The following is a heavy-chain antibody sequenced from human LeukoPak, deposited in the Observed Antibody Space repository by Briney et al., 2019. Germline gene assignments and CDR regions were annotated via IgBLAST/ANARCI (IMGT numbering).Heavy chain of an antibody. J-gene: IGHJ4*02. CDR1: GGSISSSSHN. D-gene: IGHD6-13*01. Sequence: PSETVSLTCIVSGGSISSSSHNWGWIRQRPGKGLERIGSIYYSGTTYYNPSLKSRLTISVDTSKNQFSLKLSSVTAVDTAVYYCARHDRIIASPLVWGQGILVTVSS. V-gene: IGHV4-39*01. CDR3: ARHDRIIASPLV. CDR2: IYYSGTT.